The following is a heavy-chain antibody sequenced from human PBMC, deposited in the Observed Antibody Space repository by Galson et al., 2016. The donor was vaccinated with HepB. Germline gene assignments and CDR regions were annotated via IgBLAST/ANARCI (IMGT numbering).Heavy chain of an antibody. V-gene: IGHV3-21*01. J-gene: IGHJ3*02. CDR3: ARTLPRAGAFDI. CDR2: ISTRSSYI. CDR1: GFTFSISS. Sequence: SLRLSCAASGFTFSISSMNWVRQAPGKGLEWVSSISTRSSYIYYADSVKGRFTISGDNAKNSLYLQMNSLRAEDTAVYYCARTLPRAGAFDIWGQGTMVTVSS.